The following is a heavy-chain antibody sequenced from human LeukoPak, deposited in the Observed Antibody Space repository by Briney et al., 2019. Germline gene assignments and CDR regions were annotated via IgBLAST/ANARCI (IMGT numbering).Heavy chain of an antibody. D-gene: IGHD2-2*01. Sequence: SETLSLTCTVSGGSISSHYWSWIRQPPGKGLEWIGYIYYSGSTNYNPPLKSRVTISVDTSKNQFSLKLSSVTAADTAVYYCASSKGSSYYSWGQGTLVTVSS. CDR1: GGSISSHY. CDR2: IYYSGST. J-gene: IGHJ4*02. CDR3: ASSKGSSYYS. V-gene: IGHV4-59*11.